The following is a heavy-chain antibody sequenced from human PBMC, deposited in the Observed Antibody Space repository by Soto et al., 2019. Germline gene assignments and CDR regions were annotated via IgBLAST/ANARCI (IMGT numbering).Heavy chain of an antibody. V-gene: IGHV3-23*01. D-gene: IGHD6-19*01. Sequence: GGSLILSCAASGFTFSSYAMSWVRQAPGKGLEWVSGISASGVSTYYADSVKGRFTISRDNSENTLYLQMNSLRAEDTALYYCAKDRKTGSGWYWDYWGQGTLVTVSS. CDR2: ISASGVST. CDR3: AKDRKTGSGWYWDY. CDR1: GFTFSSYA. J-gene: IGHJ4*02.